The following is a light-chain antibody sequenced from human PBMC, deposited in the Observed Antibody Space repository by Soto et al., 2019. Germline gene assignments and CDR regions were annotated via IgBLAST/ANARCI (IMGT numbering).Light chain of an antibody. Sequence: EIVLTQSPCTLSLSPGERATISCRASQSVSSNYLAWYQQKPGQAPSLLIYDASSRATGIPDRFSGSGSGTDFTVTISRLEPEDFAMYYCYQYGSSAPITFGQGTRLEIE. V-gene: IGKV3-20*01. CDR2: DAS. CDR3: YQYGSSAPIT. J-gene: IGKJ5*01. CDR1: QSVSSNY.